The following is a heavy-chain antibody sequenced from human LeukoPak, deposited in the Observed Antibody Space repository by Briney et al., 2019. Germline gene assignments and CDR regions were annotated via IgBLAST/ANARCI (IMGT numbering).Heavy chain of an antibody. D-gene: IGHD2/OR15-2a*01. Sequence: SVKVSCKASGFTFSNSAVQWVRQARGQRLEWIGWIVVGSGNTNYAQKFQERVTITRDMSSSTAYMELSSLRSEDTAVYYCAVDVIYESDWGQGTLVTVSS. CDR3: AVDVIYESD. CDR1: GFTFSNSA. V-gene: IGHV1-58*01. CDR2: IVVGSGNT. J-gene: IGHJ4*02.